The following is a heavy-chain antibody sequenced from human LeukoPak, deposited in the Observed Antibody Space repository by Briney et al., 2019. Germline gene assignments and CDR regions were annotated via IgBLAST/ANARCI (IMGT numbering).Heavy chain of an antibody. V-gene: IGHV4-34*01. CDR2: INHSGNT. J-gene: IGHJ3*02. Sequence: SETLSLTCAVHGGSFSGYNWGGSPHRPGKGREGSGEINHSGNTNYNPSLNSRVNISVDTSNNQFSLKLSSVTAADTAVYYCARGRWQWELLARGAFDIWGQGTMVTVSS. CDR1: GGSFSGYN. D-gene: IGHD1-26*01. CDR3: ARGRWQWELLARGAFDI.